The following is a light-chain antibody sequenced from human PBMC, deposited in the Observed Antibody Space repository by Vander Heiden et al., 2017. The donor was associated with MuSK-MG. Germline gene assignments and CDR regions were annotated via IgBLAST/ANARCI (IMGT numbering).Light chain of an antibody. J-gene: IGLJ3*02. Sequence: NFMLTQPHSVSESPGKTVTISCTGSSGSIASDYVQWYQQRPGSAPTTVIYEDNQRPSGVPDRFSGSIDSSSNSASLNISGLKTEDEADYYCQSYDSSNRVFGGGTKL. CDR1: SGSIASDY. CDR3: QSYDSSNRV. V-gene: IGLV6-57*02. CDR2: EDN.